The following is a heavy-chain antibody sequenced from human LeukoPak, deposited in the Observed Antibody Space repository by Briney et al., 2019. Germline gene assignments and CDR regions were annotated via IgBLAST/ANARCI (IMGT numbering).Heavy chain of an antibody. V-gene: IGHV3-7*03. CDR1: GFTFSNYW. Sequence: GGSLRLSCAASGFTFSNYWMTWVRQAPGKGLERVANINRDGSERYYVDSVKGRFTISRDDAKSSLYLQMNSLRAEDTAVYYCARRNAMDVWGQGTTVIVFS. CDR3: ARRNAMDV. CDR2: INRDGSER. J-gene: IGHJ6*02.